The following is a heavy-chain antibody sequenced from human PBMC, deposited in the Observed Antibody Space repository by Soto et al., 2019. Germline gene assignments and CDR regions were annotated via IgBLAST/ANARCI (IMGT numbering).Heavy chain of an antibody. Sequence: GGSLRLSCAASGLTFSSYEMNWVRQAPGKGLEWVSYISSSGSTIYYADSVKGRFTISRDNAKNSLYLQMNSLRAEDTAVYYCATLGYCSGGSCYSPWFDPWGQGTLVTVSS. CDR1: GLTFSSYE. CDR2: ISSSGSTI. J-gene: IGHJ5*02. CDR3: ATLGYCSGGSCYSPWFDP. V-gene: IGHV3-48*03. D-gene: IGHD2-15*01.